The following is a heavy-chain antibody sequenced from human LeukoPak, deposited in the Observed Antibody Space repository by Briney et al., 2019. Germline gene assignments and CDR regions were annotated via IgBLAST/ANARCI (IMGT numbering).Heavy chain of an antibody. D-gene: IGHD2-2*01. J-gene: IGHJ3*02. CDR2: IKQDGSEK. CDR3: AREGCSSTSCYYVDAFDI. CDR1: GFTFSSYW. V-gene: IGHV3-7*01. Sequence: GGSLRLSCASSGFTFSSYWMSWVRQAPGKGLEWVANIKQDGSEKYYVDSVKGRFTISRDNAKNSLYLQMNSLRAEDTAVYYCAREGCSSTSCYYVDAFDIWGQGTMVTVSS.